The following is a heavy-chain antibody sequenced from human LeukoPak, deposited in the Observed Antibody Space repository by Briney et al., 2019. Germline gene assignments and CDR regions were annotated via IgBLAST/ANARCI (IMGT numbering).Heavy chain of an antibody. Sequence: SVKVSCKXSGFTFTSSAMQWVRQARGQRLEWIGWIVVGSGNTNYAQKFQERVTITRDMSTSTAYMELSSLRSEDTAVYYCAADPPAAASAFDIWGQGTMVTVSS. J-gene: IGHJ3*02. CDR1: GFTFTSSA. V-gene: IGHV1-58*02. CDR2: IVVGSGNT. D-gene: IGHD6-13*01. CDR3: AADPPAAASAFDI.